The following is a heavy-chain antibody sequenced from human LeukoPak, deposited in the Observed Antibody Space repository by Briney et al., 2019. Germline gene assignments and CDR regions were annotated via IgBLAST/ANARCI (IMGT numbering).Heavy chain of an antibody. D-gene: IGHD5-12*01. Sequence: SETLSLTCTVSGDSTSSGGYYWSWIRQHPGKGLEWIGYIYYSGSTFYNPSLKSRVTISVDTSKNQFSLRLSSVTAADTAVYYCAREPRGGGYSFDYWGQGTLVTVSS. CDR3: AREPRGGGYSFDY. V-gene: IGHV4-31*03. J-gene: IGHJ4*02. CDR2: IYYSGST. CDR1: GDSTSSGGYY.